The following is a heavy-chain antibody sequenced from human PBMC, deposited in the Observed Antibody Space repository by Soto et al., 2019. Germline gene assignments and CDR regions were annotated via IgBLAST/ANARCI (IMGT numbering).Heavy chain of an antibody. CDR3: AKDLYGAGWYNYFDP. CDR2: ISHDGGEK. D-gene: IGHD6-19*01. CDR1: GFTFSTTG. V-gene: IGHV3-30*18. Sequence: QVHLVESGGGVVQPGSSLRLSCAASGFTFSTTGMHWVRQAPGKGLAWVAMISHDGGEKFYTDSVKGRFTISRDTSKNTLYLQLDSLRPEDTAIYHCAKDLYGAGWYNYFDPWGQGTLVTVSS. J-gene: IGHJ5*02.